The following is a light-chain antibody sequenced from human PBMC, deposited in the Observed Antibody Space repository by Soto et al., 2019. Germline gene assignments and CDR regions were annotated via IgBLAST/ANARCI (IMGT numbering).Light chain of an antibody. CDR2: DVN. J-gene: IGLJ3*02. CDR3: CSSAGDFTWV. V-gene: IGLV2-11*01. Sequence: QSALTQPRSVSGSPGRSVTISCTGTSSRVSWFQQHPGKAPKLMIYDVNKRPSGVPDRFSGSKSGNTASLTISGLQADDEADYYCCSSAGDFTWVFGGGTKLTVL. CDR1: SSR.